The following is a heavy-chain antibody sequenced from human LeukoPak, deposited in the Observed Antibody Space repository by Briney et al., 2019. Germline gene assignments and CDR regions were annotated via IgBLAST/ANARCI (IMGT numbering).Heavy chain of an antibody. CDR1: DFTFA. J-gene: IGHJ4*02. Sequence: PGGSLRLSCVVSDFTFAVSWVRQAPGTGLEWISTINGRGDDSFHADSVKGRFTISRDTSKNTLYLHMSSLRAADTAMYFCVRMRGPERRHCFDYWSQGALLIVSS. D-gene: IGHD1-1*01. V-gene: IGHV3-23*01. CDR3: VRMRGPERRHCFDY. CDR2: INGRGDDS.